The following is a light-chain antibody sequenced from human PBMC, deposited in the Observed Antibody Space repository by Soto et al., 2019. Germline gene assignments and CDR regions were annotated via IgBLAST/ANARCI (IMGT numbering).Light chain of an antibody. CDR2: SNN. V-gene: IGLV1-44*01. CDR1: SSNIGSNT. J-gene: IGLJ2*01. CDR3: AAWVDSLNGPAVV. Sequence: QSVLTQPPSASGTPGQRVTISCSGSSSNIGSNTVNWYQQLPGTAPKLLIYSNNQRPSGVPDRFSGSKSGTSASLAISGLQSEDEADYYCAAWVDSLNGPAVVFGGGTKLTVL.